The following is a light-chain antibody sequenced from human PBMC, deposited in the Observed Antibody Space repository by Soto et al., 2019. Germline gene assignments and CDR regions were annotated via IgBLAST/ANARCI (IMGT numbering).Light chain of an antibody. V-gene: IGLV1-40*01. J-gene: IGLJ1*01. CDR3: QSYDSTLSSRYV. CDR1: SSNIGANYD. CDR2: GNS. Sequence: QSVLTQPPSVSGAPGQRATISCTGSSSNIGANYDVHWYQQRPVTAPKLLIFGNSNRPSGVPDRFSGSKSGTSASLAITGLQAEDEGDYYCQSYDSTLSSRYVFGNGTKVTV.